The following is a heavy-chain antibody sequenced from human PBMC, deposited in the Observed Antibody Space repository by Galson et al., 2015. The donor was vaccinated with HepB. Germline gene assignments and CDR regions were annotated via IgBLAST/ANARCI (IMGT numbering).Heavy chain of an antibody. CDR2: INPNSGGT. CDR3: ARQTTTTVIYHGMDI. Sequence: SVKVSCKASGYTFTGYYMHWVRQAPGQGLEWMGRINPNSGGTDHAQKFQGRVTMTRDTSISTAYMELSSLRSDDTAVYYCARQTTTTVIYHGMDIWGQGTTVTVS. V-gene: IGHV1-2*06. CDR1: GYTFTGYY. D-gene: IGHD4-11*01. J-gene: IGHJ6*02.